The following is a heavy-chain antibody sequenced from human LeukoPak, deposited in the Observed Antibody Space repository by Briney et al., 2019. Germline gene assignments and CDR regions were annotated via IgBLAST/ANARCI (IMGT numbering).Heavy chain of an antibody. CDR2: IYYSGST. J-gene: IGHJ4*02. CDR3: ARYWGPYDNSGAYFDY. CDR1: GDSISSSRYY. Sequence: SETLSLTCTVSGDSISSSRYYWVWLRQPPGKGLEWIATIYYSGSTYYNPSLKSRVTISVDTSKNQFSLKLSSVTAADTAMYYCARYWGPYDNSGAYFDYWGQGTLVTVSS. V-gene: IGHV4-39*01. D-gene: IGHD3-22*01.